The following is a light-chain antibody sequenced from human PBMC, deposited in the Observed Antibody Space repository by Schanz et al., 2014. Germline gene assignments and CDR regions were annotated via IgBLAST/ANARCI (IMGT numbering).Light chain of an antibody. CDR2: GAS. Sequence: EIVLTQSPGTLSLSPGERATLSCRASQSVSSNYLAWYQQKPGQAPRLLIYGASTRATGIPARFSGSGSGTEFTLTISSLQSEDFAVYYCQQYNNWPPWTFGQVTKVEIK. CDR1: QSVSSN. CDR3: QQYNNWPPWT. V-gene: IGKV3-15*01. J-gene: IGKJ1*01.